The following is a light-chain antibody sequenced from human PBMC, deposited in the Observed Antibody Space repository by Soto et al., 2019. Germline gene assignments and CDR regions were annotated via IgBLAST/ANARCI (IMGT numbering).Light chain of an antibody. CDR1: RSFASSY. Sequence: EIVLTQSTGTLSLSPGERATLSCRASRSFASSYLAWYQQKPGQAPRLLIYAASNRATGIPDRFSGSGSGTDFTLTINRLEAEDSAVYYCQQYGASPPYTFGQGTKVDIK. V-gene: IGKV3-20*01. CDR2: AAS. CDR3: QQYGASPPYT. J-gene: IGKJ2*01.